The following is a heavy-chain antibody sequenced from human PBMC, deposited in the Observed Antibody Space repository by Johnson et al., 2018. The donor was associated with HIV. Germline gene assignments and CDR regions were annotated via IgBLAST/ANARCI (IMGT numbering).Heavy chain of an antibody. D-gene: IGHD2-15*01. V-gene: IGHV3-74*03. CDR2: INRDGTTT. CDR3: AKSEYGGYCSGSSCYGAFDI. Sequence: VQLVESGGGLFQPGGSLRLSCAASGFTFSDYWRHWVRQVPGKGLVWVSRINRDGTTTTYAHFVKGRCTISRDNSKNTLFLQMNSLRAEDTAVYYCAKSEYGGYCSGSSCYGAFDIWGQGTMVTVSS. J-gene: IGHJ3*02. CDR1: GFTFSDYW.